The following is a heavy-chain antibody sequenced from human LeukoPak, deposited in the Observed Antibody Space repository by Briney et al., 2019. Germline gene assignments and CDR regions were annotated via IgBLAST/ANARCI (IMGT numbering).Heavy chain of an antibody. CDR1: GFTFGDYT. Sequence: PGGSLRLSCAVSGFTFGDYTMHWVRQTQGNRLEWVSLISWDSHSRYYADSLRGRFTVSRDNSKNSLYLQMNSLRSEDTALYYCAKGIVKHTPMGPLHYYAMDVWGQGTAVTVSS. CDR2: ISWDSHSR. V-gene: IGHV3-43*01. J-gene: IGHJ6*02. D-gene: IGHD3-10*01. CDR3: AKGIVKHTPMGPLHYYAMDV.